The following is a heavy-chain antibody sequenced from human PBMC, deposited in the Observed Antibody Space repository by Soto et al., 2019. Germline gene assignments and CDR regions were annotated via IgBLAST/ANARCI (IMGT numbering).Heavy chain of an antibody. Sequence: GASVKVSCKASGYTFTSYGISWVRQAPGQGLEWMGGFDPEDGETIYAQKFQGRVTMTEDTSTDTAYMELSSLRSEDTAVYYCATGFPTYYYDSSGHRYGMDVWGQGTTVTVSS. CDR3: ATGFPTYYYDSSGHRYGMDV. D-gene: IGHD3-22*01. CDR2: FDPEDGET. CDR1: GYTFTSYG. V-gene: IGHV1-24*01. J-gene: IGHJ6*02.